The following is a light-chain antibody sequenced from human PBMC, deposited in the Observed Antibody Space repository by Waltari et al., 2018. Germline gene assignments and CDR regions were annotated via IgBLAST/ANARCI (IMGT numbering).Light chain of an antibody. CDR2: TTS. V-gene: IGKV1-9*01. CDR1: QVISGY. CDR3: QQLNSYPIT. J-gene: IGKJ4*01. Sequence: IQLTQSPSFLSASVGDRVTITCRASQVISGYLAWFQQKPGKAPKLLIYTTSTLQSGVPSRLSGSGSGTEFTLTISSLQPEDFATYYCQQLNSYPITFGGGTKVEIK.